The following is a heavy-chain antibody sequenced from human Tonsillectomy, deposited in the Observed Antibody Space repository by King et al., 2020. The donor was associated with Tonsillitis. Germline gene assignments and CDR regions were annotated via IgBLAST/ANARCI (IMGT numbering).Heavy chain of an antibody. CDR2: IYYSGST. CDR3: ARFRDSSGWYVDY. V-gene: IGHV4-59*01. Sequence: WSWIRQPPGKGLEWIGYIYYSGSTNYNPPLKSRVTISVDTSKNQFSLELSSVTAADTAVYYCARFRDSSGWYVDYWGQGSLVTVSS. D-gene: IGHD6-19*01. J-gene: IGHJ4*02.